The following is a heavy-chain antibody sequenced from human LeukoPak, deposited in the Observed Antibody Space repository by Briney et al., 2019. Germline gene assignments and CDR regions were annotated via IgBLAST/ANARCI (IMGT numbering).Heavy chain of an antibody. Sequence: GGSLRLSCAASGFTFSSYSMNWVRQAPGKGLEWVSSISSSSSYIYYADSVKGRFTISGDNAKNSLYLQMNSLRAEDTAVYYCARSVAWYFDYWGQGTLVTVSS. CDR1: GFTFSSYS. CDR2: ISSSSSYI. J-gene: IGHJ4*02. V-gene: IGHV3-21*01. CDR3: ARSVAWYFDY.